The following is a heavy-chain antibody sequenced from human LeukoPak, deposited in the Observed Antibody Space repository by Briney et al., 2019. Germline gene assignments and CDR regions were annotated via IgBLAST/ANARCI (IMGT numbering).Heavy chain of an antibody. CDR1: GFSFSDSY. CDR2: FSSSGSCK. D-gene: IGHD3-10*01. V-gene: IGHV3-11*03. J-gene: IGHJ5*02. CDR3: ARYRNDLVRESYGAWFDP. Sequence: GSLRLPCAASGFSFSDSYMTWIRQAPGKGLEWVSYFSSSGSCKDYADSVKGRMPLSRDNGKNHLFLQMNSLRPEDTAIYYCARYRNDLVRESYGAWFDPWGQGTLVTVSS.